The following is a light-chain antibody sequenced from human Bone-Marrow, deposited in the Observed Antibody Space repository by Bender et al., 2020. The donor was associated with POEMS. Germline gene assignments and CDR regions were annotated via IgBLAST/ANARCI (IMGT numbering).Light chain of an antibody. CDR1: NLGHRY. V-gene: IGLV3-1*01. Sequence: SYDLSQPPSVSVSPGQTATITCSGNNLGHRYLCWYQQKLGQTPTLVIHEDVKRSSGIPERFSAFKSDTTAALTIRGTQDMDEADYYCQTWDSDTVVFGGGTKLTVL. CDR3: QTWDSDTVV. CDR2: EDV. J-gene: IGLJ2*01.